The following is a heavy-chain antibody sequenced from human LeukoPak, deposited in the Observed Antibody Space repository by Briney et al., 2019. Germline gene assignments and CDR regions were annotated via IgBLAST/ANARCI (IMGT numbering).Heavy chain of an antibody. D-gene: IGHD3-10*01. CDR2: ISSSSSYI. J-gene: IGHJ4*02. CDR3: ARVGGSGSYFGEYYFDY. Sequence: GGSLRLSCAASGFTFSSYSMNWVRQAPGQGLEWVSSISSSSSYIYYADSVKGRFTISRDNAKNSLYLQMNSPRAEDTAVYYCARVGGSGSYFGEYYFDYWGQGTLVTVSS. V-gene: IGHV3-21*01. CDR1: GFTFSSYS.